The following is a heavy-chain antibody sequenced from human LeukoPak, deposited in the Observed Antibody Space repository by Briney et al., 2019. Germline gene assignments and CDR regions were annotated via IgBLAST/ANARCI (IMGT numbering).Heavy chain of an antibody. Sequence: SETLSLTCTVSGASISRSRHYWGWIRQPPGKGLEWIGSIFCSGITSYNPSLKGRVTISVDASKNQFSLKLSSVTAADTAEYYCARHDGDFHVNWFDTWGQGTLVTVSS. CDR3: ARHDGDFHVNWFDT. D-gene: IGHD4-17*01. CDR2: IFCSGIT. CDR1: GASISRSRHY. V-gene: IGHV4-39*01. J-gene: IGHJ5*02.